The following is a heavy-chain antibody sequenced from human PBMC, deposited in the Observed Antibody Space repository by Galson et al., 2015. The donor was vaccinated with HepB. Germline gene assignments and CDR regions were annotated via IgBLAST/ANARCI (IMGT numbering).Heavy chain of an antibody. CDR1: GGTFSSYA. J-gene: IGHJ4*02. Sequence: SVKVSCKASGGTFSSYAISWVRQAPGQGLEWMGGIIPIFGTANYAQKFQGRVTITADESTSTAYMELSSLRSEDTAAYYCARRASSSWYVFDYWGQGTLVTVSS. CDR3: ARRASSSWYVFDY. V-gene: IGHV1-69*13. D-gene: IGHD6-13*01. CDR2: IIPIFGTA.